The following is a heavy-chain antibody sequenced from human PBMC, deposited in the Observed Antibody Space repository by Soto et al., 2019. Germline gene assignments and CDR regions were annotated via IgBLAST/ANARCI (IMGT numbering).Heavy chain of an antibody. V-gene: IGHV1-2*02. CDR2: INPNSGGT. Sequence: ASVKVSCKASGYTLTGYYMHWVRQAPGQGLEWMGWINPNSGGTNYAQKFQGRVTMTRDTSISTAYMELSRLRSDDTAVYYCARTNPLSSGWYSGAFDYWGQGTLVTVSS. D-gene: IGHD6-19*01. J-gene: IGHJ4*02. CDR3: ARTNPLSSGWYSGAFDY. CDR1: GYTLTGYY.